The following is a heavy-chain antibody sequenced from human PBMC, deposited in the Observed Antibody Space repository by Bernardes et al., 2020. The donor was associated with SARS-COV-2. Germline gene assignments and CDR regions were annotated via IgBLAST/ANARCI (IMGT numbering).Heavy chain of an antibody. D-gene: IGHD3-16*01. Sequence: GGSLRLSCAASGFTFSSYAMNWVRQAPGKGLEWVSGIFGSGSGAYYADSVKGRFTVSRDNSKKTLYLQMNSLRAEDTAIYYCAKDKGRFGDPVVVWYFDSWGQGTLVTVSS. CDR3: AKDKGRFGDPVVVWYFDS. V-gene: IGHV3-23*01. CDR1: GFTFSSYA. J-gene: IGHJ4*02. CDR2: IFGSGSGA.